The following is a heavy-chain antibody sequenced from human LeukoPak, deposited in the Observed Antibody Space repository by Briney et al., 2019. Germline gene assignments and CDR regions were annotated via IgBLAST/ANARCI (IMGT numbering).Heavy chain of an antibody. CDR3: AKGYRKGRWLPLDY. Sequence: GGSLRLSCAASGFTFDDCAMHWVRQAPGKGLEWVSGISWNSGSIGYADSVKGRFTISRDNAKNSLYLQMNSLRAEDTALYYCAKGYRKGRWLPLDYWGQGTLVTVSS. CDR2: ISWNSGSI. D-gene: IGHD5-24*01. CDR1: GFTFDDCA. V-gene: IGHV3-9*01. J-gene: IGHJ4*02.